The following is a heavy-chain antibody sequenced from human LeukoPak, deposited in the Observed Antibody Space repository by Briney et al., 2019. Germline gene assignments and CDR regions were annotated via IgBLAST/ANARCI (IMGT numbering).Heavy chain of an antibody. V-gene: IGHV1-69*04. CDR1: GGTFSSYA. J-gene: IGHJ4*02. CDR3: ARSYDSSGYYSPYFDY. D-gene: IGHD3-22*01. Sequence: ASVTVSCKASGGTFSSYAISWVRQAPGQGLEWMGRIIPIFGIANYAQKFQGRVTITADKSTSTAYMELSSLRSEDTAVYYCARSYDSSGYYSPYFDYWGQGTLVTVSS. CDR2: IIPIFGIA.